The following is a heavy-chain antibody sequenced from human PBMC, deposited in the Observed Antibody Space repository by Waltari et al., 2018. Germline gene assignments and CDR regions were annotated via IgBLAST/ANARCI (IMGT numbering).Heavy chain of an antibody. CDR3: ARVKGRWLQPDY. J-gene: IGHJ4*02. V-gene: IGHV1-69*04. CDR2: IIPILGIA. CDR1: GGTVSSYA. Sequence: QVQLVQSGAEGKKPGSSVKVSCKASGGTVSSYAISWLRQAPGQGLEWMGGIIPILGIANYAQKFQGRVTITADESTSTAYMELSSLRSEDTAVYYCARVKGRWLQPDYWGQGTLVTVSS. D-gene: IGHD5-12*01.